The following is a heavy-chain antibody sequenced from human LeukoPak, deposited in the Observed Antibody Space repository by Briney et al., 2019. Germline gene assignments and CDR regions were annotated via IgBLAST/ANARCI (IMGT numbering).Heavy chain of an antibody. D-gene: IGHD6-19*01. CDR3: ARHAEYNSGWHFYLDH. V-gene: IGHV4-39*01. J-gene: IGHJ4*02. CDR2: VHNVGST. Sequence: SETLSLTCSVSGVSTTNGIYYWAWIRQSPGKGLEWIGSVHNVGSTYYNLSLRSRVTMSIDTSKNQFSLRLNSVTAADTAVYYCARHAEYNSGWHFYLDHWGQGILVTVSS. CDR1: GVSTTNGIYY.